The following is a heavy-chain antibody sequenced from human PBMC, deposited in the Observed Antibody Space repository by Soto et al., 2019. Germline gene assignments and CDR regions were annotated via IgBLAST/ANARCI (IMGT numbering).Heavy chain of an antibody. D-gene: IGHD3-22*01. CDR2: IYHSGST. V-gene: IGHV4-4*02. Sequence: SETLYLTCAVSGGSISSSNWLSWVRQPPGKGLEWIGEIYHSGSTNYNPSLKSRVTISVDKSKNQFSLKLSSVTAADTAVYYCARGGNRKTYYYDSSGYYPAGAFDIWRQGNMVTASS. J-gene: IGHJ3*02. CDR3: ARGGNRKTYYYDSSGYYPAGAFDI. CDR1: GGSISSSNW.